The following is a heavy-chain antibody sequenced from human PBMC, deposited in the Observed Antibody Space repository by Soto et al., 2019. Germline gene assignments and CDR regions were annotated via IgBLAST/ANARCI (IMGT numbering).Heavy chain of an antibody. D-gene: IGHD5-18*01. CDR3: ARGRTCIHHRNGFAL. CDR1: GDSVSSNSAA. J-gene: IGHJ5*02. Sequence: SQTLSLTCAISGDSVSSNSAAWNWIRQSPSRGLEWLGRTYYRSKWYNDYAVSVKSRITINPDTSKNQFSLQLNSVTPEDTAVYYCARGRTCIHHRNGFALGAQRSPVTASS. CDR2: TYYRSKWYN. V-gene: IGHV6-1*01.